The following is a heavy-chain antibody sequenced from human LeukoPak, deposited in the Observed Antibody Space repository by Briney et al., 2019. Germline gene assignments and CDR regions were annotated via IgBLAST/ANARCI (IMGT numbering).Heavy chain of an antibody. J-gene: IGHJ4*02. CDR3: ARDPDIAVAGSF. Sequence: GGSLRLSCAASGFTFSSYAMHWVRQAPGKGLEWVAVISYDGSNKYYADSVKGRFTISRDNSKNTLYLQMNSLRAEDTAVYYCARDPDIAVAGSFWGQGTLVTVSS. D-gene: IGHD6-19*01. CDR1: GFTFSSYA. V-gene: IGHV3-30*04. CDR2: ISYDGSNK.